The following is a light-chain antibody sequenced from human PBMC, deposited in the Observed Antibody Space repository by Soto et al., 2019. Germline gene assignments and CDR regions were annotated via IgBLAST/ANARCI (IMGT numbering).Light chain of an antibody. J-gene: IGLJ1*01. CDR2: DVS. CDR1: SSDVGGYNY. CDR3: SSYTSSSTRV. V-gene: IGLV2-14*01. Sequence: QSALTQPASVSGSPGQSITISYTGTSSDVGGYNYVSWYQQHPGKASKLMIYDVSNRPSGVSNRFSGSKSGNTASLTISGLQAEDEADYYCSSYTSSSTRVFGTGTKVTV.